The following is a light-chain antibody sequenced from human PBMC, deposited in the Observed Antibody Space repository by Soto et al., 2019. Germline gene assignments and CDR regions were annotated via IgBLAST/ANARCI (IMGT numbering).Light chain of an antibody. Sequence: QAVVTQEPSLTVSPGGTVTLTCGSSTGVVTSGHYPYWFQQKPGQAPRTLIYDASNKHSWTPGRFSGSLLGGKAALTLSGAQPEDEADYYCLLPHSGQGVFGGGTKVTVL. CDR2: DAS. CDR1: TGVVTSGHY. V-gene: IGLV7-46*01. J-gene: IGLJ3*02. CDR3: LLPHSGQGV.